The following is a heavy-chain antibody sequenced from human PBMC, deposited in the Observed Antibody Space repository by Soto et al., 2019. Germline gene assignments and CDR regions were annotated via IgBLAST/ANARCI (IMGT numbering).Heavy chain of an antibody. D-gene: IGHD4-17*01. Sequence: ASVKVSCKASGYTFTSYAMHWVRHAPGQRLEWMGWINAGNGNTKYSQKFQGRVTITRDTSASTAYMELSSLRSEDTAVYYCARPPLTTVTTGGYWGQGTLVTVSS. J-gene: IGHJ4*02. V-gene: IGHV1-3*01. CDR2: INAGNGNT. CDR1: GYTFTSYA. CDR3: ARPPLTTVTTGGY.